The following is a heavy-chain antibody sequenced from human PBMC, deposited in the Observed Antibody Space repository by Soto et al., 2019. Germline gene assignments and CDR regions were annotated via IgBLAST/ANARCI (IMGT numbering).Heavy chain of an antibody. CDR3: ARDKGYCSDTSCPDFDY. CDR1: GYTFTSDD. Sequence: ASVKGSCKASGYTFTSDDINWVRQATGQGLERLGWMNPNSGNTGYAQKFQGRVTMTRNTSISTAYMELSSLRSEDTAVYYCARDKGYCSDTSCPDFDYWGQGTLVTVSS. J-gene: IGHJ4*02. D-gene: IGHD2-15*01. CDR2: MNPNSGNT. V-gene: IGHV1-8*01.